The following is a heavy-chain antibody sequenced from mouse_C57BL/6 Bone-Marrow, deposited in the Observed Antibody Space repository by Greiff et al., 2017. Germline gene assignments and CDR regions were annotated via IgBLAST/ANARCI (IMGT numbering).Heavy chain of an antibody. CDR1: GYTFTSYG. Sequence: QVQLQQSGAELARPGASVKLSCKASGYTFTSYGISWVKQRPGQGLEWIGEIYPRSGNTYYNEKFKGKATLTADKSSSTAYMELRSLTSEDSAVYFCARIKGSYYSNYPFAVWGTGTLVTVSA. CDR2: IYPRSGNT. D-gene: IGHD2-5*01. V-gene: IGHV1-81*01. CDR3: ARIKGSYYSNYPFAV. J-gene: IGHJ3*01.